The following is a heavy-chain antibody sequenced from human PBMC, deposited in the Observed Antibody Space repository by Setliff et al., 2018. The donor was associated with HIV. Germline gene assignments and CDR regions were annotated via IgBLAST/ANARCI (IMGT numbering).Heavy chain of an antibody. Sequence: SETLSLTCTVSGGSISRGDYYWNWIRQPAGKGLEWIGHIYTSGSTSGSTNYNPSLKSRVTISVDTSKNQFSLKLSSVTAADTAVYYCARVSYTGSSYIDYWGQGTLVTVSS. CDR3: ARVSYTGSSYIDY. CDR2: IYTSGSTSGST. V-gene: IGHV4-61*09. CDR1: GGSISRGDYY. D-gene: IGHD6-6*01. J-gene: IGHJ4*02.